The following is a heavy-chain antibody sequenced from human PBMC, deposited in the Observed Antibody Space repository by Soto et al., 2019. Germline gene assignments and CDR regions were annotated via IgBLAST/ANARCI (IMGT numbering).Heavy chain of an antibody. CDR1: GGTFSNYA. J-gene: IGHJ6*02. CDR2: VIPIFATT. V-gene: IGHV1-69*01. D-gene: IGHD2-21*01. Sequence: QVQLVQSGAEVMKPGSSVRISCRASGGTFSNYAFSWVRQVPGQGLEWMGGVIPIFATTNHAQKFRGRVSITAVESTSTVYMELSSLRAEDTAVYYCARVRGGDYQYYSHYYNMDVWGQGTTVTVSS. CDR3: ARVRGGDYQYYSHYYNMDV.